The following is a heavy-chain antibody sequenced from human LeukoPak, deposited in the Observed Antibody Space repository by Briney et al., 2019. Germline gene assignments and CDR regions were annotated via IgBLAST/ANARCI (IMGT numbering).Heavy chain of an antibody. J-gene: IGHJ4*02. Sequence: GGSLRLSCAASGFTFDDYAMHWVRHAPGKGLEWVSGISWDSGSIGYADSVKGRFTTSRDNAKNSLYLQMNSLRAEDTALYYCAKDLYGSGSFPFDYWGQGTLVTVSS. CDR1: GFTFDDYA. V-gene: IGHV3-9*01. D-gene: IGHD3-10*01. CDR2: ISWDSGSI. CDR3: AKDLYGSGSFPFDY.